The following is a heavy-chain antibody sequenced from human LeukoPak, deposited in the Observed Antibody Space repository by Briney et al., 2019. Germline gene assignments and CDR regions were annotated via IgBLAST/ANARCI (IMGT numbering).Heavy chain of an antibody. CDR2: IYTSGST. Sequence: SETLSLTCTVSGGSISSYYWSWIRQPPGKGLEWIGYIYTSGSTNYNPSLKSRVTISVDTSKNQFSLKLSSVTAADTAVYYCARGFGDFWSGYSWGADWFDPWGQGTLVTVSS. CDR3: ARGFGDFWSGYSWGADWFDP. D-gene: IGHD3-3*01. J-gene: IGHJ5*02. V-gene: IGHV4-4*09. CDR1: GGSISSYY.